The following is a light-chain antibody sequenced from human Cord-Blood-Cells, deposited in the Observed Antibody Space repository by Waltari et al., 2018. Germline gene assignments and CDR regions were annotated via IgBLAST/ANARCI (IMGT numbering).Light chain of an antibody. V-gene: IGLV2-23*01. Sequence: QSALTQPASVSGSPGQSITISCTGTSSDVGSYNLVSWYQQYPGKAPKLMIYEGSKRPSGVSNRFAGSNSGNTASLTISGLQAEDDADYYCCSYAGSSTWVFGGGTKLTVL. J-gene: IGLJ3*02. CDR2: EGS. CDR3: CSYAGSSTWV. CDR1: SSDVGSYNL.